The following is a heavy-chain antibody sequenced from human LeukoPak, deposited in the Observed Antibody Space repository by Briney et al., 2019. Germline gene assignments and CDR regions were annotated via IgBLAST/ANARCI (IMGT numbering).Heavy chain of an antibody. V-gene: IGHV4-38-2*01. D-gene: IGHD3-22*01. CDR1: GYSISSGYY. Sequence: SETLSLTCAVSGYSISSGYYWGWIRQPPGKGLEWIGSIYHSGRTYHNPSLKSRVTISVDTSKNQFSLKLSSVTAADTAVYYCATTNWYYYDSSGYYSGYWGQGTLVTVSS. J-gene: IGHJ4*02. CDR2: IYHSGRT. CDR3: ATTNWYYYDSSGYYSGY.